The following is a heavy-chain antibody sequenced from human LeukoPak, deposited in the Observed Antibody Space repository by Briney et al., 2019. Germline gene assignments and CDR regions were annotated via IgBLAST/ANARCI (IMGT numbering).Heavy chain of an antibody. V-gene: IGHV4-34*01. CDR1: GGSFSGYY. Sequence: SETLSLTCAVYGGSFSGYYWSWIRQPPGKGLEWIGEINHSGSTNYNPSLKSRVTISVDTSKNQFSLKLSSLRSEDTAVYYCARVVGYSGYRDWFDPWGQGTLVTVSS. J-gene: IGHJ5*02. CDR2: INHSGST. D-gene: IGHD5-12*01. CDR3: ARVVGYSGYRDWFDP.